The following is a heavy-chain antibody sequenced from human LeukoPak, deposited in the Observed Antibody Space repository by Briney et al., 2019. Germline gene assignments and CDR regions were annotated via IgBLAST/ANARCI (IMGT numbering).Heavy chain of an antibody. CDR3: ARGQSSNYDFWSGYTNWFDP. Sequence: ASVKVSRKASGYTFTGYYIHWVRQAPGQGLEWMGWINPNSGGTNYAQKFQGWVTMTRDTSISTAYMELSRLRSDDTAVYYCARGQSSNYDFWSGYTNWFDPWGQGTLVTVSS. CDR1: GYTFTGYY. J-gene: IGHJ5*02. V-gene: IGHV1-2*04. D-gene: IGHD3-3*01. CDR2: INPNSGGT.